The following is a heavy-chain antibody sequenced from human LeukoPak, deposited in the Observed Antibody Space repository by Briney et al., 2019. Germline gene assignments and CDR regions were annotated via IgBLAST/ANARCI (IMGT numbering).Heavy chain of an antibody. CDR3: ARATVTTARVMYYYYYYMDV. CDR1: GYTFTGYY. J-gene: IGHJ6*03. CDR2: INPNSGGT. Sequence: ASVKVSCKASGYTFTGYYMHWVRQAPGQGLEWMGWINPNSGGTNYAQKLQGRVTMTTDTSTSTAYMELRSLRSDDTAVYYCARATVTTARVMYYYYYYMDVWGKGTTVTVSS. D-gene: IGHD4-17*01. V-gene: IGHV1-2*02.